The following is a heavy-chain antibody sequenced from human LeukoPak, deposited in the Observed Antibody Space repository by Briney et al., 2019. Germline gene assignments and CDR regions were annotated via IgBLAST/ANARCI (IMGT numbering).Heavy chain of an antibody. CDR3: ARAWFGELPNYYYGMDV. V-gene: IGHV1-69*13. D-gene: IGHD3-10*01. CDR2: IIPIFGTA. J-gene: IGHJ6*02. Sequence: SVKVSCKASGGTFSSYAISWVRQASGQGLEWMGGIIPIFGTANYAQKFQGRVTITADESTSTAYMELSSLRSEDTAVYYCARAWFGELPNYYYGMDVWGQGTTVTVSS. CDR1: GGTFSSYA.